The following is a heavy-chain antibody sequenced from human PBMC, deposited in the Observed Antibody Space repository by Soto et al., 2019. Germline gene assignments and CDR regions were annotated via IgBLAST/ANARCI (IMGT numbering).Heavy chain of an antibody. V-gene: IGHV4-59*12. CDR1: GGSISSYY. D-gene: IGHD3-16*01. Sequence: PSETLSLTCTVSGGSISSYYWSWIRQPPGKGLEWIGYIYYSGSTNYNPSLKSQVTISVDTSKNQFSLKLSSVTAADTAVYFCARVLITSGPLECSFDFWGPGSLVTVS. J-gene: IGHJ4*02. CDR2: IYYSGST. CDR3: ARVLITSGPLECSFDF.